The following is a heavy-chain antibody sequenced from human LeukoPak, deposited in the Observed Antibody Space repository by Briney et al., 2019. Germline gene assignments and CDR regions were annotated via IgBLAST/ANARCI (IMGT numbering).Heavy chain of an antibody. J-gene: IGHJ5*02. V-gene: IGHV4-61*01. D-gene: IGHD4-17*01. Sequence: SETLSLTCTVSGGSVSSGSYYWSWIRQPPGKGLEWIGYIYYSGSTNYNPSLKSRVTISVDTSKNQFSLKLSSVTAADTAVYYCARDLDGDYWFDPWGQGTLVTVSS. CDR2: IYYSGST. CDR1: GGSVSSGSYY. CDR3: ARDLDGDYWFDP.